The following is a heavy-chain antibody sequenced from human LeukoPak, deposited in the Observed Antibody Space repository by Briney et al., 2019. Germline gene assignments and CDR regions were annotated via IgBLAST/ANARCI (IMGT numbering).Heavy chain of an antibody. D-gene: IGHD2-8*02. J-gene: IGHJ6*04. Sequence: PGGSLRLSCAASEFTSSAFWMTWVRRPPGKGLEWVANINKDGTEKEYVDSVKGRFSIFRDNAKNSVLLQMNSLRAEDTAVYYCAIFAGAVPGNLLLWGKGTTVIVSA. CDR3: AIFAGAVPGNLLL. CDR1: EFTSSAFW. CDR2: INKDGTEK. V-gene: IGHV3-7*01.